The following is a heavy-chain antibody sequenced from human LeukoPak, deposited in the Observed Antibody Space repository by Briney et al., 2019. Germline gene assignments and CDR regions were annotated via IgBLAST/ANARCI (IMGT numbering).Heavy chain of an antibody. CDR1: GGSFSGYY. V-gene: IGHV4-34*01. CDR2: INHSGST. Sequence: SETLSLTCAVYGGSFSGYYWSWIRPPPGKGLEWSGEINHSGSTNYNPSLKSRVTISVDTSTNQFSLKLSSLTAADTAVYYCASTYCIGGSCDDYWGQGTLVTVSS. D-gene: IGHD2-15*01. J-gene: IGHJ4*02. CDR3: ASTYCIGGSCDDY.